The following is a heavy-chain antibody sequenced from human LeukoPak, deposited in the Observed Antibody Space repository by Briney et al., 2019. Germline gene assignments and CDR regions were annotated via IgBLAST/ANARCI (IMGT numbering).Heavy chain of an antibody. V-gene: IGHV3-43*01. D-gene: IGHD2-15*01. Sequence: GGSLRLSWAASGFTFDDYTMHWVRQAPGKGLEWVSLISWDGGSTYYADSVKGRFTISRDNSKNSLYLQMNSLRTEDTALYYCAKDGGNCSGGSCYFDYWGQGTLVTVSS. CDR2: ISWDGGST. CDR1: GFTFDDYT. J-gene: IGHJ4*02. CDR3: AKDGGNCSGGSCYFDY.